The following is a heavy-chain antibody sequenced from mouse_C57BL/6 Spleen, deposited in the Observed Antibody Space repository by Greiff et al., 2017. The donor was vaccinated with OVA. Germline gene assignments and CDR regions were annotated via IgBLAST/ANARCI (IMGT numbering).Heavy chain of an antibody. D-gene: IGHD3-3*01. CDR2: FYPGSGSI. V-gene: IGHV1-62-2*01. CDR1: GYTFTEYT. J-gene: IGHJ2*01. CDR3: ARHEGGLPYFDY. Sequence: QVHVKQSGAELVKPGASVKLSCKASGYTFTEYTIHWVKQRSGQGLEWIGWFYPGSGSIKYNEKFKDKATLTADKSSSTVYMELSRLTSEDSAVYCCARHEGGLPYFDYWGQGTTLTVSS.